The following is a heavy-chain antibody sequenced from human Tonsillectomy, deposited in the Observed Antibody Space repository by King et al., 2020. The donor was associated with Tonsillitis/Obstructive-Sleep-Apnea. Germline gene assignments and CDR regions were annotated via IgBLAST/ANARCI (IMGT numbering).Heavy chain of an antibody. CDR2: LDPEDGET. D-gene: IGHD1-26*01. Sequence: QLVQSGAEVKKPGASVRVSCKVSGYTLSELSMFWVRQAPGKGLEWMGGLDPEDGETMYAQNFQDRVAMTGDTSTDTAYMELNSLRSEDTAVYYCATGDSRIPFYGMDVWGQGTTVTVSS. J-gene: IGHJ6*02. CDR3: ATGDSRIPFYGMDV. V-gene: IGHV1-24*01. CDR1: GYTLSELS.